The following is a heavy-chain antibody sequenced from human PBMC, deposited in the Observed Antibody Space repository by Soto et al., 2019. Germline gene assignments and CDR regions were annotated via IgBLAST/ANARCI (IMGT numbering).Heavy chain of an antibody. J-gene: IGHJ6*02. CDR1: GFTFSPYG. V-gene: IGHV3-33*01. Sequence: QVQLVESGGGVVQPGRSLRLSCAASGFTFSPYGMHWVRQAPGKGLEWVAVIYYDGTKKEYADSVKGRFTISRDNSKNTLYLQMNSLRAEDTAVYYCARGTDIVTTTPYYYGMDVWGQGTTVIVSS. CDR3: ARGTDIVTTTPYYYGMDV. CDR2: IYYDGTKK. D-gene: IGHD5-12*01.